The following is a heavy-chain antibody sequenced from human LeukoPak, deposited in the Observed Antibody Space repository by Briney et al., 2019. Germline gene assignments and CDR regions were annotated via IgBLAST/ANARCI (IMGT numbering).Heavy chain of an antibody. CDR2: ISYDGSNK. V-gene: IGHV3-30-3*01. Sequence: GGSLRLSCAASGFTFSSYAMHWVRQAPGKGLEWVAVISYDGSNKYYADSVKGRITISRDNSKNTLYLQMNSLRAENTAVYYCARDHLDRGYSYGPDYWGQGTLVTVSS. CDR1: GFTFSSYA. CDR3: ARDHLDRGYSYGPDY. J-gene: IGHJ4*02. D-gene: IGHD5-18*01.